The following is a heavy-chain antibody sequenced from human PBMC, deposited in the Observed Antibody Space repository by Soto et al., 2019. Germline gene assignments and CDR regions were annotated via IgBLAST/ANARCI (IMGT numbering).Heavy chain of an antibody. Sequence: EVQLVESGGGLVQPGRSLRLSCAASGFTFDDYAMHWVRQAPGKGLEWVSGISWNSGSIGYADSVKDRFTISRDNAKNSLYLQMNSLRAEDTALYYCAKGGTNDAFDILGQGTMVTVSS. CDR1: GFTFDDYA. J-gene: IGHJ3*02. D-gene: IGHD1-1*01. V-gene: IGHV3-9*01. CDR3: AKGGTNDAFDI. CDR2: ISWNSGSI.